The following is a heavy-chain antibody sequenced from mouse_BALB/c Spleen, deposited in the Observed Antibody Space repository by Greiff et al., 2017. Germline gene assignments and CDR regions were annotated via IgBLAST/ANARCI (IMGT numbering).Heavy chain of an antibody. CDR2: ISSGGST. CDR3: ARAPYGALFAY. D-gene: IGHD1-1*01. Sequence: EVKLVESGGGLVKPGGSLKLSCAASGFTFSSYAMSWVRQTPEKRLEWVASISSGGSTYYPDSVKGRFTISRDNARNILYLQMSSLRSEDTAMYYCARAPYGALFAYWGQGTLVTVSA. J-gene: IGHJ3*01. V-gene: IGHV5-6-5*01. CDR1: GFTFSSYA.